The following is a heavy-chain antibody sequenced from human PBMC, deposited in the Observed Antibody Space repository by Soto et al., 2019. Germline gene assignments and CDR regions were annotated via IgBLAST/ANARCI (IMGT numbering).Heavy chain of an antibody. CDR2: IYYSGST. V-gene: IGHV4-59*01. CDR1: GGSISSYY. Sequence: SETLSLTCTVSGGSISSYYWSWIRQPPGKGLEWIGYIYYSGSTNYNPSLKSRVTISVDTSKNQFSLKLSSVTAADTAVYYCARVGDYSNYTYYYYMDVWGKGTTVTVSS. D-gene: IGHD4-4*01. CDR3: ARVGDYSNYTYYYYMDV. J-gene: IGHJ6*03.